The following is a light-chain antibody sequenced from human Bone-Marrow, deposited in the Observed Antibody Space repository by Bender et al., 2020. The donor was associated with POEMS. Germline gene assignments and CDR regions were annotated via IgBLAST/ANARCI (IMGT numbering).Light chain of an antibody. Sequence: SYELTQPSSVSVSPGQTAKITCSGDLLANKYVRWFQQKPGQAPVLVIYKDNERPSGIPERFSGSSSGTTVTLTISGAQVEDEADYYCYSAADNNLVFGGGTKLTVL. V-gene: IGLV3-27*01. CDR3: YSAADNNLV. J-gene: IGLJ3*02. CDR2: KDN. CDR1: LLANKY.